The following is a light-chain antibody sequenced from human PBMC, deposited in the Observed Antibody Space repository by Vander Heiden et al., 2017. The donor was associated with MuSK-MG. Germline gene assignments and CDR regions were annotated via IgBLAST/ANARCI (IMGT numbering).Light chain of an antibody. CDR2: MDV. J-gene: IGLJ2*01. Sequence: QSVLTQPPSASGTPGQRVTISCSGGHSNIGCYTVNWYQRLPGTSPKLLIYMDVHRPSGVPDRFSGSKSGTSASLAISGLQSDDEADYFCAAWDDSLNGVLFGGGTRLTVL. CDR1: HSNIGCYT. V-gene: IGLV1-44*01. CDR3: AAWDDSLNGVL.